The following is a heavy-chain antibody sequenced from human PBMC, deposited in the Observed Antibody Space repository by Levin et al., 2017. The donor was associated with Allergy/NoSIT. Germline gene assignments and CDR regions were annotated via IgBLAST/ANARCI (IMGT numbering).Heavy chain of an antibody. CDR1: GYTFTSYY. Sequence: ASVKVSCKASGYTFTSYYMHWVRQAPGQGLEWMGIINPSGGSTSYAQKLQGRVTMTRDTSTSTVYMELSSLRSEDTAVYYCARGPDDTAIAYYYYGMDVWGQGTTVTVSS. D-gene: IGHD5-18*01. CDR2: INPSGGST. V-gene: IGHV1-46*01. J-gene: IGHJ6*02. CDR3: ARGPDDTAIAYYYYGMDV.